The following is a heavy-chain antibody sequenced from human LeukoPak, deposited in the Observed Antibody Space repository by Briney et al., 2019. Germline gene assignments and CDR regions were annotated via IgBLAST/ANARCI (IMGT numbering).Heavy chain of an antibody. D-gene: IGHD2-15*01. Sequence: GGSLRLSCAASGFTFSTYSMNWVRQAPGKGLEWVSYISSSSSAIYYADSVRGRFTISRDNAKNSLYLQMNSLRAADTAVCYCAKNLYCGDGSCYPSALGMDVWGQGTTVTVSS. CDR3: AKNLYCGDGSCYPSALGMDV. J-gene: IGHJ6*02. CDR2: ISSSSSAI. CDR1: GFTFSTYS. V-gene: IGHV3-48*01.